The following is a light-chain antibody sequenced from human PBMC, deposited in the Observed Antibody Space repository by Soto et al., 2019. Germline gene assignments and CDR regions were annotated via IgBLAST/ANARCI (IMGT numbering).Light chain of an antibody. CDR2: GAS. V-gene: IGKV3-20*01. CDR3: QQYET. J-gene: IGKJ4*01. CDR1: QSVSSSY. Sequence: EIVLTQSPGTLSLSPGERATLSCRASQSVSSSYLAWYQQEPGQAPRLLIYGASSRATGIPDRFSGSGSGTDFTLTISRLEPEDFAVYYCQQYETFGGGTKVDIK.